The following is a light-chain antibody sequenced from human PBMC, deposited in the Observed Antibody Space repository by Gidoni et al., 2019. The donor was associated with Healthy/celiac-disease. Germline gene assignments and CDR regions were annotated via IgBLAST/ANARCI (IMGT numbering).Light chain of an antibody. J-gene: IGKJ2*01. Sequence: AIRMTQSPSSFSASTGDRVTITCRASQGIGSYLAWYQQKPGKAPKLLIYAASTLQSGVPSRFSGSGSGTDFTLTISCLQSEDFATYYGQQYYSYPYTFGQGTKLEIK. CDR1: QGIGSY. CDR2: AAS. CDR3: QQYYSYPYT. V-gene: IGKV1-8*01.